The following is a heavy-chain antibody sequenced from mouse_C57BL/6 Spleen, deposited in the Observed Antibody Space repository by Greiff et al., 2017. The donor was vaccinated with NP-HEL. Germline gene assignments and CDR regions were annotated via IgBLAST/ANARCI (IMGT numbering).Heavy chain of an antibody. Sequence: EVKVVESGGGLVKPGGSLKLSCAASGFTFSDYGMHWVRQAPEKGLEWVAYISSGSSTIYYADTVKGRFTISRDNAKNTLFLQMTSLRSEDTAMYYCARRSNYEDYAMDYWGQGTSVTVSS. CDR2: ISSGSSTI. J-gene: IGHJ4*01. CDR1: GFTFSDYG. CDR3: ARRSNYEDYAMDY. V-gene: IGHV5-17*01. D-gene: IGHD2-5*01.